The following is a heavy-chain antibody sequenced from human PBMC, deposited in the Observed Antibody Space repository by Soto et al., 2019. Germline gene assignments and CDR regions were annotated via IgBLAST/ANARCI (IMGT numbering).Heavy chain of an antibody. Sequence: PGGSLRLSCAASGFTFSSYSMNWVRQAPGKGLEWVSSISSSSSYIYYADSVKGRFTISRDNAKNSLYLQMNSLRAEDTAVYYCAAVTTPLYYYYGMDVWGQGTTVTVSS. CDR3: AAVTTPLYYYYGMDV. CDR1: GFTFSSYS. CDR2: ISSSSSYI. V-gene: IGHV3-21*01. D-gene: IGHD4-17*01. J-gene: IGHJ6*02.